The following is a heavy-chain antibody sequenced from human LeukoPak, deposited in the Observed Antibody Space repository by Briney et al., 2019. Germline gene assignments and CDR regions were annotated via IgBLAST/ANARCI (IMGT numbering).Heavy chain of an antibody. CDR1: GYSFISYW. Sequence: GESLKISCKGSGYSFISYWTGWVRQMPGKGLEWMGIIYPGDSDTRYSPSFQGQVTISADKSISTAYLQWSSLKASDTAMYYCARPLIAAAVDAFDIWGQGTVVTVSS. V-gene: IGHV5-51*01. J-gene: IGHJ3*02. D-gene: IGHD6-13*01. CDR2: IYPGDSDT. CDR3: ARPLIAAAVDAFDI.